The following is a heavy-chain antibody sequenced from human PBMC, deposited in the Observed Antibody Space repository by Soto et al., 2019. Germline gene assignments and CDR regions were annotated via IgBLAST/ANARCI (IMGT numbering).Heavy chain of an antibody. CDR2: IYYSGST. CDR3: VSSSLVWFGELAHGYGMAV. D-gene: IGHD3-10*01. J-gene: IGHJ6*02. Sequence: SETLSLTCTVSGGSISSSSYYRGWIRQPPGKGLEWIGSIYYSGSTYYNPSLKSRVTISVDTSKNQFSLKLSSVTAADTAVYYCVSSSLVWFGELAHGYGMAVWGQGTTVTVSS. CDR1: GGSISSSSYY. V-gene: IGHV4-39*01.